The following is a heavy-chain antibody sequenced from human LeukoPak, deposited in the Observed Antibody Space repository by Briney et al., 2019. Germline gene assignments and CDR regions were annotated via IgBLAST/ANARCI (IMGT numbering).Heavy chain of an antibody. CDR3: ARSARADASGYSPVDN. CDR2: ISSSGSTI. D-gene: IGHD3-22*01. V-gene: IGHV3-11*04. J-gene: IGHJ4*02. CDR1: GFTFSDYY. Sequence: GGSLRLSCAASGFTFSDYYMSWIRQAPGKGLEGVSYISSSGSTIYYADSVKGRFTISRDNAKNSLYLQMSGLRVDDSAIYYCARSARADASGYSPVDNWGQGTPVTVSS.